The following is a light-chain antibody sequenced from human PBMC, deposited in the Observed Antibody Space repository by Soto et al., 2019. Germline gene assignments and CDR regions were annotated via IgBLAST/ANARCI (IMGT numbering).Light chain of an antibody. Sequence: QSALTQPASVSGSPGQSITISCTGTSSDVGGYNYVSWYQQHPGKAPKLMIYEVSNRPSGVSNRFSGSKSGNTASLTISGLQAEDEADYYRSSYTSSSTGYAFGTGTKVTVL. J-gene: IGLJ1*01. CDR1: SSDVGGYNY. CDR2: EVS. V-gene: IGLV2-14*01. CDR3: SSYTSSSTGYA.